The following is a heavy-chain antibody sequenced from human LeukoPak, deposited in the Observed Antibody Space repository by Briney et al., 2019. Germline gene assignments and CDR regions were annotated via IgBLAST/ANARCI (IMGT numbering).Heavy chain of an antibody. Sequence: GGSLRLSCAASGFTLSVYGMHWVRQAPGKGLEWVAFIRYDGSNKYYADSVKGRFTISRDNSKNTLYLQMNSLRAEDTAVYYCAKDYQRTWSTGDYWGQGTLVTVSS. CDR3: AKDYQRTWSTGDY. J-gene: IGHJ4*02. CDR1: GFTLSVYG. CDR2: IRYDGSNK. V-gene: IGHV3-30*02. D-gene: IGHD5/OR15-5a*01.